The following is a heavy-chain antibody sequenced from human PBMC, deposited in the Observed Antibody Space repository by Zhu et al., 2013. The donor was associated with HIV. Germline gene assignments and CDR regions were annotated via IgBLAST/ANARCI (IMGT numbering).Heavy chain of an antibody. J-gene: IGHJ4*02. CDR2: INPYNGDT. V-gene: IGHV1-2*02. Sequence: HVQVVQSGTELKMPGASVKVSCKTSGYTFNDYFIHWVRQARGQGLEWVGWINPYNGDTKYSQKFQGRVTLTRDTSISTAYLELSSLQSDDTAMYYCARDGARAATLYVFEEWGQGTLVTVSS. CDR1: GYTFNDYF. D-gene: IGHD2-8*01. CDR3: ARDGARAATLYVFEE.